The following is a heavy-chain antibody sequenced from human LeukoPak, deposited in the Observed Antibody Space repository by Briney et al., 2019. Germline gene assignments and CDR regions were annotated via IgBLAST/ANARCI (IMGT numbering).Heavy chain of an antibody. CDR1: GFSISSGYY. V-gene: IGHV4-38-2*01. CDR2: IYHSEST. Sequence: PSETLSLTCAVSGFSISSGYYWGWIRQLPGKGLEWIGSIYHSESTYYNPSLKSRVTISVDTSTNQFSLKLRSVTAADTAVYYCARVRDGYNFGYFDYWGQGTLVTVSS. CDR3: ARVRDGYNFGYFDY. J-gene: IGHJ4*02. D-gene: IGHD5-24*01.